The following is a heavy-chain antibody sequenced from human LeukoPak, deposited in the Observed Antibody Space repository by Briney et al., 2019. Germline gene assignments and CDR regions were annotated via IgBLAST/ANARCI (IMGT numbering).Heavy chain of an antibody. V-gene: IGHV3-15*01. CDR3: ITDLGWDQPI. CDR2: IKSKTDGGTT. Sequence: GGSLRLSCAASGFTFNNACMSWVRQAPGKGLEWVGRIKSKTDGGTTDYAAPVKGRFTNSRDDSKNTLYLQMNSLKTEDTAVYYCITDLGWDQPIWGLGTMVTVSS. J-gene: IGHJ3*02. D-gene: IGHD3-3*01. CDR1: GFTFNNAC.